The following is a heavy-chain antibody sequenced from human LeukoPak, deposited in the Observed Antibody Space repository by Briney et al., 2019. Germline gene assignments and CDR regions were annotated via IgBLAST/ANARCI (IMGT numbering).Heavy chain of an antibody. D-gene: IGHD1-26*01. CDR2: MNPNSGNT. J-gene: IGHJ6*02. Sequence: ASVKVSCKASGDSFSNYGFAWVRQATGQGLEWMGWMNPNSGNTGYAQKFQGRVTMTRNTSISTAYMELSSLRSEDTAVYYCARGYSGRLTYYYYGMDVWGQGTTVTVSS. CDR3: ARGYSGRLTYYYYGMDV. CDR1: GDSFSNYG. V-gene: IGHV1-8*01.